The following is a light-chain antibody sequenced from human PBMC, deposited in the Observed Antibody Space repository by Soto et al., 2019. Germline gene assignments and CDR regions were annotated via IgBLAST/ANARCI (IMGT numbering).Light chain of an antibody. CDR1: QGISSY. Sequence: DIQLTQSPSFLSASVGDRVTITCRASQGISSYLAWYQQKPGKAPKLLIYAASTLQSGVPSRFSGSGSGTEFTLPIRRLQPENFSTYYWQKLNGYPFTFGPGTKVDIK. V-gene: IGKV1-9*01. CDR2: AAS. J-gene: IGKJ3*01. CDR3: QKLNGYPFT.